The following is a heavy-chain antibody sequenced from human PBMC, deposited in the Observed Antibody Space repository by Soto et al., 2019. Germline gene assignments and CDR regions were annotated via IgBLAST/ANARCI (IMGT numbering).Heavy chain of an antibody. V-gene: IGHV4-39*01. CDR1: GGSISSGPYS. D-gene: IGHD2-2*01. CDR2: FHYSANT. Sequence: QLQLQESGPGLVKPSETLSLTCTVSGGSISSGPYSWGWIRQPPGEGLEWIGTFHYSANTYYNPSLESRVTISVDTSKTQFSLKVSSVTVADTAVYFCARLGGYCSSTKCYGYYGMDVWGQGTTVTVSS. CDR3: ARLGGYCSSTKCYGYYGMDV. J-gene: IGHJ6*02.